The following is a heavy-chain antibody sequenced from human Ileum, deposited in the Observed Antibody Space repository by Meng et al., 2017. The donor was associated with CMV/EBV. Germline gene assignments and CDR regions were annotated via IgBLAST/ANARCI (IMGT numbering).Heavy chain of an antibody. J-gene: IGHJ4*02. CDR3: ATGLGEDTFYTGDY. D-gene: IGHD3-16*01. CDR2: TYSGGST. V-gene: IGHV3-53*01. Sequence: GGSLRLSCEVSGSSVSSTYISWVRQAPGKGLEWVSVTYSGGSTYSADALRGRFNSTRDNSRNTVYLQMNSLKPEDTAVYFCATGLGEDTFYTGDYWGPGTLVTVSS. CDR1: GSSVSSTY.